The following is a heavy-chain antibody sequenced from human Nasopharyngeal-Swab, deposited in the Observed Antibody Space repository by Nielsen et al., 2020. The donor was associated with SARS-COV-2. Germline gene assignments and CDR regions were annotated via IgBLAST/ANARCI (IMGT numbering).Heavy chain of an antibody. CDR2: IHHSGST. CDR3: ARGPVRYDFWSGYYCGVDY. V-gene: IGHV4-34*01. CDR1: GGSFSGYY. Sequence: SETLSLTCAVYGGSFSGYYWSWIRQPPGKGLEWIGEIHHSGSTDYNPSLKSRVTISVDTSKNQFSLKLSSVTAADTAVFYCARGPVRYDFWSGYYCGVDYWGQGTLVTVSS. J-gene: IGHJ4*02. D-gene: IGHD3-3*01.